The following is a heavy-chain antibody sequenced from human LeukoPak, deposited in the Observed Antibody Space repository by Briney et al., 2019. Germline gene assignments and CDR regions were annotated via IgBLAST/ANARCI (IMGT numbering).Heavy chain of an antibody. V-gene: IGHV3-30*04. D-gene: IGHD4-17*01. CDR3: AKEGTTVTTGYFDY. CDR1: GFTFNNYN. CDR2: ISYDGSNK. J-gene: IGHJ4*02. Sequence: PGGSLRLSCAASGFTFNNYNMNWVRQSAGKGLEWVAVISYDGSNKYYADSVKGRFTISRDNSKNTLYLQMNSLRAEDTAVYYCAKEGTTVTTGYFDYWGQGTLVTVSS.